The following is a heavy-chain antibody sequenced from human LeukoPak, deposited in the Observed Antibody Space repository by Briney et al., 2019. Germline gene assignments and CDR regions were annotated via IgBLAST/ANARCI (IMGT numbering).Heavy chain of an antibody. Sequence: SETLSLTCTVSGGSISGYYWSWIRQPPGKRMEWLGYIYTSGSTNYNPSLKSRVTISVDTSKNQFSLRLSSVTAADTAMYFCARAYSRSYSHFDDWGQGTLVTVSS. CDR3: ARAYSRSYSHFDD. D-gene: IGHD1-26*01. J-gene: IGHJ4*02. CDR2: IYTSGST. CDR1: GGSISGYY. V-gene: IGHV4-4*09.